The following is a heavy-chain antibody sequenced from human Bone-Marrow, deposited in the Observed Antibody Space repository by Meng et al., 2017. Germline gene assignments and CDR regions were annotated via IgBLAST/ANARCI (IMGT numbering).Heavy chain of an antibody. V-gene: IGHV1-2*02. CDR2: INPNSGGT. CDR3: ARDHDLWLQRGWGAFDI. J-gene: IGHJ3*02. CDR1: GYTFTGYY. Sequence: ASVKVSCKASGYTFTGYYMHWVRQAPGQGLEWMGWINPNSGGTNYAQKFQGRVTMTTDTSTSTAYMELRSLRSDDTAVYYCARDHDLWLQRGWGAFDIWGQGTMVTVSS. D-gene: IGHD3/OR15-3a*01.